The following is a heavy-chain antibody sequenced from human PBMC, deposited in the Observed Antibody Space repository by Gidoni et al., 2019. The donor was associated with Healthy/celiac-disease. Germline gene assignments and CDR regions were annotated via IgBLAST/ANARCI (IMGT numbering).Heavy chain of an antibody. J-gene: IGHJ6*03. CDR1: GFTFSSYA. CDR3: ARVSRITGRDYYMDV. D-gene: IGHD1-20*01. CDR2: ISYDGSNK. Sequence: GFTFSSYAMHWVRQAPGKGLEWVAVISYDGSNKYYADSVKGRFTISRDNSKNTLYLQMNSLRAEDTAVYYCARVSRITGRDYYMDVWGKGTTGTVSS. V-gene: IGHV3-30-3*01.